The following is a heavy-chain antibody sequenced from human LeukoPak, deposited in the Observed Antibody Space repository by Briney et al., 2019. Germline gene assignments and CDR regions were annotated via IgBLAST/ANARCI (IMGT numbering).Heavy chain of an antibody. V-gene: IGHV1-18*01. CDR2: ISAYNGNT. J-gene: IGHJ3*02. CDR3: ARERDXRGXSYVERHDAFDT. Sequence: ASVKVSCKASGYTFTTYAISWVRQAPGQGLEGMGWISAYNGNTDHAQKFQGRGTITADKSTSTAYMELSSLRSEDTAVYSCARERDXRGXSYVERHDAFDTWGQGKMVTVSS. CDR1: GYTFTTYA. D-gene: IGHD3-22*01.